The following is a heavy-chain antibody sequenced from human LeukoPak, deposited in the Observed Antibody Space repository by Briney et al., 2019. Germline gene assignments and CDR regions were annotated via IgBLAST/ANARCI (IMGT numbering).Heavy chain of an antibody. CDR3: ALPRNTAGAFDI. D-gene: IGHD5-18*01. J-gene: IGHJ3*02. CDR1: GYTFNGYY. Sequence: GASVKVSCKASGYTFNGYYMHWVRQAPGQGLEWMGWINPNSGGTNYAQKFQGRVTMTRDTSISTAYMELSRLRSDDTAVYYCALPRNTAGAFDIWGQGTMVTVSS. CDR2: INPNSGGT. V-gene: IGHV1-2*02.